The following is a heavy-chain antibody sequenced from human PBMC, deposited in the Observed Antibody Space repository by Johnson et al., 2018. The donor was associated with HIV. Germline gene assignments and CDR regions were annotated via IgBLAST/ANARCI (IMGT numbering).Heavy chain of an antibody. V-gene: IGHV3-30*04. J-gene: IGHJ3*02. Sequence: QVLLVESGGGVVQPGTSLRLSCTASGFAFSSYALHWVRQAPGKGLEWVEVISYDGRDAYYADSGKGRFTISRDNSNNTLYVEMNSLRAEDTAVFYCARGAPNWNYEPFSDAFDIWGQGTMVTVSS. CDR3: ARGAPNWNYEPFSDAFDI. CDR1: GFAFSSYA. CDR2: ISYDGRDA. D-gene: IGHD1-7*01.